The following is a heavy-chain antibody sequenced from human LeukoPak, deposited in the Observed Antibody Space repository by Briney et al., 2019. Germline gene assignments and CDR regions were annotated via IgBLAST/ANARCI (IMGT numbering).Heavy chain of an antibody. J-gene: IGHJ3*02. CDR2: ISWNSGSI. CDR3: AKENDI. V-gene: IGHV3-9*01. Sequence: GGSLRLSCAASGFTFDDYAMHWVRQDPGKGLEWVSGISWNSGSIGYADSVKGRFTISRDNAKNSLYLQMNSLRAEDTALYYCAKENDIWGQGTMVTVSS. CDR1: GFTFDDYA.